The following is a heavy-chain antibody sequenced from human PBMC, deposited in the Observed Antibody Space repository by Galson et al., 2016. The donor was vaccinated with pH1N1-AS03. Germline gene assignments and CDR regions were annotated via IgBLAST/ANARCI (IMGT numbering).Heavy chain of an antibody. CDR3: ARDRASFCSGGACFSEEYFLH. J-gene: IGHJ1*01. V-gene: IGHV3-7*01. CDR1: GFNLRTQW. Sequence: SLRLSCAASGFNLRTQWMSWVRQAPGKGLEWVAAISHDGHEKFYLDSVKARFPISRDNDANSVFLDMTSLRLEDSAVYYCARDRASFCSGGACFSEEYFLHWGQGSLVTVSS. CDR2: ISHDGHEK. D-gene: IGHD2-15*01.